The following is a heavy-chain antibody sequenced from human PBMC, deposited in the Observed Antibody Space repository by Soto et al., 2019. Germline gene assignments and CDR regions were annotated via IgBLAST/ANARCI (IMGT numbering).Heavy chain of an antibody. Sequence: QVQLQESGPGLVKPSQTVSLTCSVSGGSIISGGSYWNWIRQRPGKGLEWIGYIYDSENTYNNPSRKGRVFLSIDTSKNQVALKLTSVTAADTAVYYCARDDHTGYYGCDVWGQGTTVTVS. V-gene: IGHV4-31*03. CDR3: ARDDHTGYYGCDV. CDR2: IYDSENT. J-gene: IGHJ6*02. D-gene: IGHD2-2*02. CDR1: GGSIISGGSY.